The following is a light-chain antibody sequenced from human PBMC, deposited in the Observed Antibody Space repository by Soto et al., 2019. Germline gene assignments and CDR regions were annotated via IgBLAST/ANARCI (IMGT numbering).Light chain of an antibody. J-gene: IGKJ1*01. CDR1: QTISSW. Sequence: GSVGDSVPITCRASQTISSWLAWSQRKPGKAPKLLIYKASTLKSGVPSRFSGSVSWKEFTLSSSRIQPDDFAIYYSKEYDSYLCTCAQGAKVDIK. CDR3: KEYDSYLCT. V-gene: IGKV1-5*03. CDR2: KAS.